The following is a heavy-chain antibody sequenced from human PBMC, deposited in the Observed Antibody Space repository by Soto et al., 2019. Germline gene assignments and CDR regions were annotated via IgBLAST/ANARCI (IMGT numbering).Heavy chain of an antibody. J-gene: IGHJ4*02. CDR1: GGTFSSYA. CDR3: AREPEYYYDSSGQPYNSCLFDY. Sequence: SVKVSCKASGGTFSSYASSWVRQAPGQGLEWMGGIIPIFGTANYAQKFQGRVTITADESTSTAYMELSSLRSEDTAVYYCAREPEYYYDSSGQPYNSCLFDYWGQGTLVTVSS. V-gene: IGHV1-69*13. D-gene: IGHD3-22*01. CDR2: IIPIFGTA.